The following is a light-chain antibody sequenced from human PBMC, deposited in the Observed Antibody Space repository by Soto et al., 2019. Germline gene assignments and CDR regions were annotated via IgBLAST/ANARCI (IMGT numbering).Light chain of an antibody. Sequence: QSVLTQPASVSGSPGQSITISCSGTSSDIGSCNYVACYQQFPGKTPKLIIYDVRTLPTGVSFRFSGSKSGNTASLTISGLQAEDEADYYCISYRGSDTSYVFGTGTKVTVL. CDR2: DVR. CDR3: ISYRGSDTSYV. CDR1: SSDIGSCNY. J-gene: IGLJ1*01. V-gene: IGLV2-14*03.